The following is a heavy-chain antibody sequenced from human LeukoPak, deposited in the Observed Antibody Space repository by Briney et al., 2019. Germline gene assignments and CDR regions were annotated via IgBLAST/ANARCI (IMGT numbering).Heavy chain of an antibody. D-gene: IGHD3-10*01. J-gene: IGHJ6*03. Sequence: SETLSLTCTVSGGSISSSSYYWGWIRQPPGKGLEWIGSIYYSGSTYYNPSLKSRVTISVDTSKNQFSLKLSSVTAADTAVYYCARQFRIRGQRGYYYMDVWGKGTTVTISS. CDR3: ARQFRIRGQRGYYYMDV. V-gene: IGHV4-39*01. CDR2: IYYSGST. CDR1: GGSISSSSYY.